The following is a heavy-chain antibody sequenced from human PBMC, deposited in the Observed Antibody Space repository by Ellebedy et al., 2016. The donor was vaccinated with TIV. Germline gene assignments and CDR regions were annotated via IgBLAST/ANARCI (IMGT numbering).Heavy chain of an antibody. CDR3: AKAKDAILVVDAFDI. CDR1: GFLFDDYT. Sequence: GESLKISCAASGFLFDDYTMHWVRQAPGKGLEWVSLISWEGDTTYYADSVKGRFTISRDNSKKSLFLQMNSLRTEDTALYYCAKAKDAILVVDAFDIWGQGTTVTVSS. D-gene: IGHD2-8*02. V-gene: IGHV3-43*01. CDR2: ISWEGDTT. J-gene: IGHJ3*02.